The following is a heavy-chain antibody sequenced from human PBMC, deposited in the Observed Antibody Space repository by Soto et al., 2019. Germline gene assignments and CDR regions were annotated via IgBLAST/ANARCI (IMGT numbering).Heavy chain of an antibody. J-gene: IGHJ5*02. Sequence: ASVKVSCKASGYTFTSYGISWVRQAPGQGLEWMGWISAYNGNTNYAQKLQGRVTMTTDTSTSTAYMELRSLRSDDTAVYYCARVGPSYYDFWSGYTTQDNWFDPWGQGTLVTVSS. CDR3: ARVGPSYYDFWSGYTTQDNWFDP. CDR1: GYTFTSYG. V-gene: IGHV1-18*01. D-gene: IGHD3-3*01. CDR2: ISAYNGNT.